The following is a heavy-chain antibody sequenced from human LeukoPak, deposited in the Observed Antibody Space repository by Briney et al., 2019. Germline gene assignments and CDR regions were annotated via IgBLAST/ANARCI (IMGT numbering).Heavy chain of an antibody. CDR1: GFTFRTYS. Sequence: PGGSLRLSCAAAGFTFRTYSMSWVRQAPGTGLEWVSAISASGASTYYADSVKGRFTISRDHSKNTLYLQMNSLRAEDTAVYYCAKDRGSSWFDYWGQGTLVTVSS. V-gene: IGHV3-23*01. CDR2: ISASGAST. D-gene: IGHD6-13*01. J-gene: IGHJ4*02. CDR3: AKDRGSSWFDY.